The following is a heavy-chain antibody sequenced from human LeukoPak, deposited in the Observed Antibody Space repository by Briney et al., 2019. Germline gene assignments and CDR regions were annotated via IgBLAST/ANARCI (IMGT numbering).Heavy chain of an antibody. D-gene: IGHD1-26*01. CDR1: GFTFSSYA. CDR3: ARAYSGSYRRQYYYYGMDV. CDR2: ISYDGSNK. V-gene: IGHV3-30-3*01. Sequence: GGSLRLSCAASGFTFSSYAMHWVRQAPGKGLEWVAVISYDGSNKYFADSVKGRFTISRDNSKNTLYLQMNSLRAEDTAVYYCARAYSGSYRRQYYYYGMDVWGQGTTVTDSS. J-gene: IGHJ6*02.